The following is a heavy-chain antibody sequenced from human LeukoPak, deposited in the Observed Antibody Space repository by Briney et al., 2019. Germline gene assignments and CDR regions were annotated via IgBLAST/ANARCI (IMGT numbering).Heavy chain of an antibody. J-gene: IGHJ4*02. Sequence: SVKVSCKASGGTFSSYAISWVRQAPGQGLEWMGGIIPIFGTANYAQKFQGRVTITTDESTSTAYTELSSLRSEDTAVYYCARDSKLFGELSVFFDYWGQGTLVTVSS. D-gene: IGHD3-10*02. CDR2: IIPIFGTA. CDR3: ARDSKLFGELSVFFDY. CDR1: GGTFSSYA. V-gene: IGHV1-69*05.